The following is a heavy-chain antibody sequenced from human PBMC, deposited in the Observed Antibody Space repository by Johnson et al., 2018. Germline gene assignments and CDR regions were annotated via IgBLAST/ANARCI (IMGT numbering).Heavy chain of an antibody. J-gene: IGHJ6*02. CDR1: GFTVSSNY. CDR2: IYTGGST. Sequence: VQLVESGGGLIQPGGSVRLSCAASGFTVSSNYMNWVRQAPGKGLEWVSVIYTGGSTSYADSVKGRFTVSRDNSKNTVFLQMNSLRAEDTGVYYCAGDGGVKPSYGIDVWGQGTTVTVSS. CDR3: AGDGGVKPSYGIDV. D-gene: IGHD3-16*01. V-gene: IGHV3-53*01.